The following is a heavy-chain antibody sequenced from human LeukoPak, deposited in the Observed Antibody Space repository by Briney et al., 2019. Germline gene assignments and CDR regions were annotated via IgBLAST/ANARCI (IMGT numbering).Heavy chain of an antibody. CDR1: GYSFTSYW. CDR2: IYPGDSDT. CDR3: ARLRGKPWAGAADAFDI. Sequence: GESLKISCKGSGYSFTSYWIGWVRQMPGKGLEWMGIIYPGDSDTRYSPSFQGQVTISADKSISTAYLQWSSLKASDTAMYYCARLRGKPWAGAADAFDIWGQGTMVTVSS. J-gene: IGHJ3*02. D-gene: IGHD7-27*01. V-gene: IGHV5-51*01.